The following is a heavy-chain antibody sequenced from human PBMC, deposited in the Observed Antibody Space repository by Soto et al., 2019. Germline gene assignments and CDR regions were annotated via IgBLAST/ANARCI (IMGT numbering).Heavy chain of an antibody. CDR3: ARGGRHWIDY. V-gene: IGHV4-59*01. J-gene: IGHJ4*02. CDR1: GGSISSYY. CDR2: IYYSGST. D-gene: IGHD1-1*01. Sequence: SETLSLTCTVSGGSISSYYWSWIRQPPGKGLEWIGYIYYSGSTNYNPSLKSRVTISVDTSKNQFSLKLSSVTAADTAVYYCARGGRHWIDYWGQGTLVTVSS.